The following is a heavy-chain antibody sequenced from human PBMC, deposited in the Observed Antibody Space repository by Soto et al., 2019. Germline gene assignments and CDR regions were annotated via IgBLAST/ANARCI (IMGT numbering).Heavy chain of an antibody. CDR3: ARGPDYGGLGTPQKY. J-gene: IGHJ4*02. D-gene: IGHD4-17*01. Sequence: QVQLVESGGGVVQPGRSLRLSCAASGFTFSAYAMHWVRQAPGKGLEWVTIISYDGSNKYYADSVKGRFTISRDNSKNTLYLQMNSLRAEDTAVYYCARGPDYGGLGTPQKYWGQGTLVTVSS. CDR2: ISYDGSNK. V-gene: IGHV3-30-3*01. CDR1: GFTFSAYA.